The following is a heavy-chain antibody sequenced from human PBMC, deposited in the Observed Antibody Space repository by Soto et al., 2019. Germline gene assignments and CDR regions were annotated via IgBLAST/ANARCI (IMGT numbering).Heavy chain of an antibody. CDR1: GFTFSSYG. CDR3: ARDKERLGWFDP. CDR2: IWYDGSNK. D-gene: IGHD1-26*01. Sequence: QVQLVESGGGVVQPGRSLRLSCAASGFTFSSYGMHWVRQAPGKGLEWVAVIWYDGSNKYYADSVKGRFTISRDNSKNTLYLQMNSLRAEDTAAYYCARDKERLGWFDPWGQGTLVTVSS. V-gene: IGHV3-33*01. J-gene: IGHJ5*02.